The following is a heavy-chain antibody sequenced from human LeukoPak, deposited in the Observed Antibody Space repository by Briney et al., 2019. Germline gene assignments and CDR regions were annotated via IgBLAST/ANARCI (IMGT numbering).Heavy chain of an antibody. D-gene: IGHD6-19*01. Sequence: PSETLSLTCTVSGGSISSYYWSWIRQPPGKGLEWIGEINHSGSTNYNPSLKSRVTISVDTSKNQFSLKLSSVTAADTAVYYCARGRSKRQWRPADYWGQGTLVTVSS. J-gene: IGHJ4*02. CDR1: GGSISSYY. CDR2: INHSGST. V-gene: IGHV4-34*01. CDR3: ARGRSKRQWRPADY.